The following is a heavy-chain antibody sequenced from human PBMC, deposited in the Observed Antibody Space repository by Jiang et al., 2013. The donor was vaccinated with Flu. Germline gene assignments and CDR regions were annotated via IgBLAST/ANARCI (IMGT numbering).Heavy chain of an antibody. CDR3: VAATSVTMWAFDM. CDR1: GGSISSGDYY. V-gene: IGHV4-30-4*08. CDR2: IYYTGST. J-gene: IGHJ3*02. Sequence: PGLVKSSQTLSLTCTVSGGSISSGDYYWTWIRQSPGQGLEWVGLIYYTGSTHLSPSLKGRLSMSIDTSRNQFSLKLSSVIVADTAVYYCVAATSVTMWAFDMWGPGTMVTVSP. D-gene: IGHD4/OR15-4a*01.